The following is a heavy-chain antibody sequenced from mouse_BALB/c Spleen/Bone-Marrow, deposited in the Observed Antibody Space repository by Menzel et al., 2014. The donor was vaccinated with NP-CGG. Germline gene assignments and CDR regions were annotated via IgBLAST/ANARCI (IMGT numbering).Heavy chain of an antibody. Sequence: VMLVESGPGLVAPSQSLSITCTVSGFSLTSYGVHWVRQHPGKGLEWLGVIWAGGSTNYNSALMSRLSISKDNSKSQVFLKMNSLQTDDTAMYYCAREPSTMITTGFAYWGQGTLVTVSA. CDR2: IWAGGST. CDR1: GFSLTSYG. CDR3: AREPSTMITTGFAY. D-gene: IGHD2-4*01. J-gene: IGHJ3*01. V-gene: IGHV2-9*02.